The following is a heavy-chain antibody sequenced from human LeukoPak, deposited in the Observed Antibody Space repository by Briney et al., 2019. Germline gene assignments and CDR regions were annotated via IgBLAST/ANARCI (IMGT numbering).Heavy chain of an antibody. V-gene: IGHV3-23*01. CDR1: GFTFSSYA. Sequence: GGSLRLSCAASGFTFSSYAMSWVRQAPGKGLEWVSGISGSDGSTNYADSVKGRFTISRENSKNTLYLQMNSLRAEDTAVYYCTTGPISYDSSGYYYFDYWGQGTLVTVSS. J-gene: IGHJ4*02. CDR3: TTGPISYDSSGYYYFDY. D-gene: IGHD3-22*01. CDR2: ISGSDGST.